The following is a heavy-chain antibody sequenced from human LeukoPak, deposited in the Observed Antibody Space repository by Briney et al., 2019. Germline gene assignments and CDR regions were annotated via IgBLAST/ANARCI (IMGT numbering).Heavy chain of an antibody. CDR1: GYTFTTYA. D-gene: IGHD3-9*01. Sequence: GASVKVSCKASGYTFTTYAMDWVRQAPGQGPEWMGWINTNTGNPTYAQGFTGRFVFSLDASVSTAYLQISSLKTEDTAVYYCARGIRYYDILTGHVKGHDNSYYYYMDVWGQGTAVTISS. CDR2: INTNTGNP. V-gene: IGHV7-4-1*02. CDR3: ARGIRYYDILTGHVKGHDNSYYYYMDV. J-gene: IGHJ6*03.